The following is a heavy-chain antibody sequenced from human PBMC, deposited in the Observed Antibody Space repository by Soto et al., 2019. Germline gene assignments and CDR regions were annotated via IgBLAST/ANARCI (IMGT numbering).Heavy chain of an antibody. CDR2: IWYDGSNK. V-gene: IGHV3-33*01. J-gene: IGHJ4*02. CDR3: ARYHRYCYDSSGYYGYFDY. Sequence: QVQLVESGGGVVQPGRSLRLSCAASGFTFSSFGMHWVRQAPGKGLEWVAVIWYDGSNKFYSDSVKGRFTISRDNSKTTLYLQMNSLRAEDTAVYYCARYHRYCYDSSGYYGYFDYWGQGTLVTVSS. CDR1: GFTFSSFG. D-gene: IGHD3-22*01.